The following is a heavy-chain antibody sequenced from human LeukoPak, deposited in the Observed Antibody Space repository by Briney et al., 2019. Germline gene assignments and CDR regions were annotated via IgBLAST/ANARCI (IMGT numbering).Heavy chain of an antibody. V-gene: IGHV1-18*01. CDR3: ARDHQIGYCSGDSCYPGY. J-gene: IGHJ4*02. Sequence: GASVKVSCKASGYTFTSYGISWVRQAPGQGLEWMGWISAYNGNTNYAQKLQGRVTMTTDTSTSTAYMELRSLRSDDTAVYYCARDHQIGYCSGDSCYPGYWGQGTLVTVSS. CDR1: GYTFTSYG. D-gene: IGHD2-15*01. CDR2: ISAYNGNT.